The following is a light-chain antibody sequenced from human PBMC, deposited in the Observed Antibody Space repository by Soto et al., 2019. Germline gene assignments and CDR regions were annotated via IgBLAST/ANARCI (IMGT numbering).Light chain of an antibody. V-gene: IGKV1-12*01. Sequence: DIQMTQSPSSVSASVGDTVTITCRASQGLKFLAWYQQKPGKAPRLLIYEATNLQSGVPPRFSGSGSGTDFTLTISSLQPEDFATYYCLQDYNYPLTFGGGTKVEIK. CDR3: LQDYNYPLT. J-gene: IGKJ4*01. CDR2: EAT. CDR1: QGLKF.